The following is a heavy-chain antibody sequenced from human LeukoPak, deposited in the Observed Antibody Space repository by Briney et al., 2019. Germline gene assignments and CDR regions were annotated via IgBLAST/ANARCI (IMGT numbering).Heavy chain of an antibody. D-gene: IGHD3-3*01. CDR3: GRHARREELRHSAFYI. Sequence: PSETLSLTCTVSGGSMSSRNYYWGWIRQSPGKGLEWIGSIFYSGTTYLNPSLRSRITMSVDTSKNQFSLTVRSVTAADTAVYYCGRHARREELRHSAFYIWGQGTMVIVSS. V-gene: IGHV4-39*01. CDR1: GGSMSSRNYY. CDR2: IFYSGTT. J-gene: IGHJ3*02.